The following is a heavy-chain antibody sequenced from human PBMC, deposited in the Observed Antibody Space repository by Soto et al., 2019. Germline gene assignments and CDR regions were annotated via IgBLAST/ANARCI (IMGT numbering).Heavy chain of an antibody. V-gene: IGHV4-34*01. D-gene: IGHD3-3*01. CDR3: ARAYYDFWSALNWFDP. J-gene: IGHJ5*02. CDR2: INHSGST. CDR1: GGSFSGYY. Sequence: SETLSLTCAVYGGSFSGYYWSWIRQPPGKGLEWIGEINHSGSTNYNPSLKSRVTISVDTSRNQFSLKLSSVTAADTAVYYCARAYYDFWSALNWFDPWGQGTLVTVSS.